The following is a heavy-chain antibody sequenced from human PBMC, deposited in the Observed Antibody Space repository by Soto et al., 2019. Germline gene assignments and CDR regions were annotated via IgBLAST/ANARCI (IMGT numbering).Heavy chain of an antibody. V-gene: IGHV4-30-4*01. CDR1: GGSISGGDSA. CDR2: IYNSGNT. J-gene: IGHJ4*02. Sequence: QVQLQESGPGRVEPSQSLSLTCTVSGGSISGGDSAWSWIRQPPGKDLEWIGHIYNSGNTYRNPSLKSRVTISVDTAKNQFSLKLSSVTAADTAVYYCARGPSGDKVDSWGQGTLVTVSS. D-gene: IGHD1-26*01. CDR3: ARGPSGDKVDS.